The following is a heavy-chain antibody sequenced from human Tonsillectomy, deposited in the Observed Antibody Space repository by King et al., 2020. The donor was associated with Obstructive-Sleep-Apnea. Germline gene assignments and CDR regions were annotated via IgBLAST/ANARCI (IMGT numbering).Heavy chain of an antibody. J-gene: IGHJ5*02. D-gene: IGHD3-9*01. CDR1: GFTFSSYW. CDR3: ARDTRGDILTGT. CDR2: INSDGSST. Sequence: VQLVESGGGLVQPGGSLRLSCAASGFTFSSYWMHWVRQAPGKGLVWGSRINSDGSSTSYAESVKGRFTISRDNAKNTLYLQMNSLRAEDTAVYYCARDTRGDILTGTWGQGTLVTVSS. V-gene: IGHV3-74*01.